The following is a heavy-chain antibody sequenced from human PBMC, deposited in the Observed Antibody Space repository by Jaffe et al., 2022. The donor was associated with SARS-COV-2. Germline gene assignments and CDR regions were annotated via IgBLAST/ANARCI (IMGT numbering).Heavy chain of an antibody. Sequence: QVQLVQSGAEVKKPGASVKVSCKASGYTFTSYYMHWVRQAPGQGLEWMGIINPSGGSTSYAQKFQGRVTMTRDTSTSTVYMELSSLRSEDTAVYYCARGPWIQLWLKNGWFDPWGQGTLVTVSS. CDR2: INPSGGST. CDR3: ARGPWIQLWLKNGWFDP. J-gene: IGHJ5*02. V-gene: IGHV1-46*01. D-gene: IGHD5-18*01. CDR1: GYTFTSYY.